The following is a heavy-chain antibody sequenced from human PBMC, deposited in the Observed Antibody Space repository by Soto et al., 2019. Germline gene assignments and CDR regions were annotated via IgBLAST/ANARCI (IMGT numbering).Heavy chain of an antibody. D-gene: IGHD1-1*01. CDR1: GFTFSSYA. CDR2: ISYDGRNK. J-gene: IGHJ6*02. Sequence: QVQLVESGGGVVQPGRSLRLSCAASGFTFSSYAMHWVRQAPGKGLEWVAVISYDGRNKYYADSVKGRFTISRDTSKNTLYLQMNSLRAEDTAVYYCARDRLRYNWNDFPYYYYGMDVWGQGTTVTVSS. V-gene: IGHV3-30*04. CDR3: ARDRLRYNWNDFPYYYYGMDV.